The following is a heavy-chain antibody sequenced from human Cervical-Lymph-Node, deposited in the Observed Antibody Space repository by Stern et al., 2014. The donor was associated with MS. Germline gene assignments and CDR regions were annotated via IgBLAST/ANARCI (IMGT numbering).Heavy chain of an antibody. D-gene: IGHD5/OR15-5a*01. CDR2: IIPILGTT. CDR1: GGTFNTSA. CDR3: ARDLGVGPSVS. J-gene: IGHJ5*02. Sequence: VQLVESGAEVKKPASSVKVSCKASGGTFNTSAISWVRQAPGQALEWMGGIIPILGTTNYAQKFQGRVTFTADKSTSTAYMALSGLRYEDTAVYYCARDLGVGPSVSWGQGTVVTVSS. V-gene: IGHV1-69*06.